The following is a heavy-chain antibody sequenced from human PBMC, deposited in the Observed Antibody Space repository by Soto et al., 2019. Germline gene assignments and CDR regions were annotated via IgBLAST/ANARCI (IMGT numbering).Heavy chain of an antibody. CDR1: GYTFSSYG. CDR3: ARQRGSASDAFDI. Sequence: QLVQPGAEVKKPGASVKLSCKASGYTFSSYGITWVRQAPGQGLEWMGWISAYHGTTNYAQNIQGRVTMTTDTSTSTAYRELRSLTSDDTAVYFCARQRGSASDAFDIWGQGTMVTVSS. J-gene: IGHJ3*02. D-gene: IGHD2-15*01. V-gene: IGHV1-18*01. CDR2: ISAYHGTT.